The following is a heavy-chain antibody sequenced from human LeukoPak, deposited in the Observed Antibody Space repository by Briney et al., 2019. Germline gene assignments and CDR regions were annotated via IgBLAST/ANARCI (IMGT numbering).Heavy chain of an antibody. V-gene: IGHV4-34*01. D-gene: IGHD3-3*01. Sequence: SETLSLTCAVYGGSVSGYYWSWIRQPPGKGLEWIGEISHRGRTHYNPSLKGRVTMSVDTSKNQFALEVDSVAAADTAVYYCARIPLYFLEPFDYWGQGILVTVSS. CDR3: ARIPLYFLEPFDY. CDR2: ISHRGRT. CDR1: GGSVSGYY. J-gene: IGHJ4*02.